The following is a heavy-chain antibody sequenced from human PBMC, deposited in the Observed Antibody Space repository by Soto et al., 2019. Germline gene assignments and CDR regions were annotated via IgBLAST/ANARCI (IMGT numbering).Heavy chain of an antibody. D-gene: IGHD1-26*01. V-gene: IGHV6-1*01. Sequence: QPLSLTCAISGDSVSSNTAAWNWIRQSPSRGLEWLGRTYYRSKWYNDYAVSVKSRITINPDTSKNQFSLHLNSVTPEDTALYYCVRDVGFDFDYWGQGTLVTVSS. CDR3: VRDVGFDFDY. J-gene: IGHJ4*02. CDR1: GDSVSSNTAA. CDR2: TYYRSKWYN.